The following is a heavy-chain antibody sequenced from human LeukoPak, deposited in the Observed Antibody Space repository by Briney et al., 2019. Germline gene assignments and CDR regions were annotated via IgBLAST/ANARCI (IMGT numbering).Heavy chain of an antibody. CDR1: GGSISSSTTY. CDR2: IYYNGRT. Sequence: ETLSLTCTVSGGSISSSTTYWGWIRQPPGKGLEWFGTIYYNGRTYYNPSLRSRVTISADTSKNQFSLKLSSVTAADTAVYYCARHSGTEQYHSGMDVWGQGTTVTVYS. CDR3: ARHSGTEQYHSGMDV. J-gene: IGHJ6*02. V-gene: IGHV4-39*01. D-gene: IGHD3-10*01.